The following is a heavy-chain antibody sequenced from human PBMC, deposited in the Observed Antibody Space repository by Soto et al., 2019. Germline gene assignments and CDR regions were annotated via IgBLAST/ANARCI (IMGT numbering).Heavy chain of an antibody. D-gene: IGHD2-8*02. J-gene: IGHJ4*02. CDR3: ARDKITGLFDY. V-gene: IGHV4-28*03. CDR2: IYYSGTA. Sequence: SLTCAVSGYSISSSNWWGWIRQPPGKGLEWIGYIYYSGTAYYNPSLKSRVTISVDTSKNQFSLKLTSVTAADTAVYYCARDKITGLFDYWGQGTLVTVSS. CDR1: GYSISSSNW.